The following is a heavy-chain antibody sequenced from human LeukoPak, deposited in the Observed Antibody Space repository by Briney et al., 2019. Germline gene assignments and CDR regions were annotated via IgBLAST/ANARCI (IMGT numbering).Heavy chain of an antibody. J-gene: IGHJ6*03. CDR2: INHSGST. V-gene: IGHV4-34*01. CDR3: ARGGGSSSWFYYYYYMDV. D-gene: IGHD6-13*01. CDR1: GGSFSGYY. Sequence: SETLSLTCAVYGGSFSGYYWSWIRQPPGKGLEWIGEINHSGSTNYNPSLKSRVTMSVDTSKNQFSLKLSSVTAADTAVYYCARGGGSSSWFYYYYYMDVWGKGTTVTVSS.